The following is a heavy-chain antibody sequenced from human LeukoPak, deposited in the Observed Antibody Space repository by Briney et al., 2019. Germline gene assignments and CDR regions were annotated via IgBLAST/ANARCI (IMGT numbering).Heavy chain of an antibody. V-gene: IGHV3-7*01. CDR3: ARDMYRGNSWLYYFDY. CDR1: GFTFSSYW. J-gene: IGHJ4*02. D-gene: IGHD6-13*01. CDR2: IKQDGSQK. Sequence: GGSLRLSCAASGFTFSSYWMSWVRQAPGKGLEWVANIKQDGSQKYYVDFVKGRFTISRDNAKNSLYLQMNSLRAEDTAVYYCARDMYRGNSWLYYFDYWGQGTLVTVSS.